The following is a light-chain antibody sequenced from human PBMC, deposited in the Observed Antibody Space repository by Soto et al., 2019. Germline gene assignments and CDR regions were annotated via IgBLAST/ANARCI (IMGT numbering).Light chain of an antibody. CDR2: DVS. CDR3: SSYTTSSTVV. CDR1: SSDVGGYNY. J-gene: IGLJ2*01. Sequence: QSVLTQPASVSGSPAQSITIPCTGTSSDVGGYNYVSWYQQHPGKAPKLMIYDVSNRPSGVSNRFSGSKSGNTASLTISGLQAEDEADYYCSSYTTSSTVVFGGGTKLTVL. V-gene: IGLV2-14*01.